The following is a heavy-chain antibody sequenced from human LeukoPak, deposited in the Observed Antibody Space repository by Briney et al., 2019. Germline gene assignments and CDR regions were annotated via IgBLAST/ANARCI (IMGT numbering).Heavy chain of an antibody. J-gene: IGHJ4*02. V-gene: IGHV4-4*07. CDR2: IYPSGST. CDR3: ARGLGVAAADS. D-gene: IGHD6-13*01. CDR1: GGSIKSYY. Sequence: PSESLSLTCSVSGGSIKSYYRSWVRQAAGKGLEWIGRIYPSGSTNYNPSLKSRVNMSEDTSKNHFSLSLRSVTAADTAVYYCARGLGVAAADSWGQGILVTVSS.